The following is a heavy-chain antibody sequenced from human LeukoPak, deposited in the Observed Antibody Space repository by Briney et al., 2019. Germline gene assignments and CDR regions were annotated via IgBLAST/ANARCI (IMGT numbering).Heavy chain of an antibody. CDR1: GGSISSYY. D-gene: IGHD5-24*01. V-gene: IGHV4-59*08. Sequence: PSETLSLTCTVSGGSISSYYWSWIRQPPGKGLEWIGYIYYRGSTNYNPSLKSRVTISVDTSKNQFSLKLSSVTAADTAVYYCARLLATISGVELNDYWGQGTLVTVSS. J-gene: IGHJ4*02. CDR3: ARLLATISGVELNDY. CDR2: IYYRGST.